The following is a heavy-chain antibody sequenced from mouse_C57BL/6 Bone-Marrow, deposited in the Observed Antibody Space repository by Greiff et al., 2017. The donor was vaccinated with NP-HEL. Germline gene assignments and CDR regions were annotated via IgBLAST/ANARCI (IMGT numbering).Heavy chain of an antibody. D-gene: IGHD1-1*01. J-gene: IGHJ3*01. CDR2: IDPDTGGT. Sequence: QVQLKESGAELVRPGASVTLSCKASGYTFTDYEMHWVKQTPVHGLEWIGAIDPDTGGTAYNQKFTGKAILTADRSSSTAYMKLRSLTSKDSSVYYYTGSFYYASSSAWFAYWDQGTRVTVSA. CDR1: GYTFTDYE. V-gene: IGHV1-15*01. CDR3: TGSFYYASSSAWFAY.